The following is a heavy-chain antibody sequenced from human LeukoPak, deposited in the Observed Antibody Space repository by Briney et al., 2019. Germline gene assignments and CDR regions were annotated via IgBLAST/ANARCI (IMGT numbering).Heavy chain of an antibody. V-gene: IGHV1-69*04. CDR2: IIPILGIA. CDR3: ARGPSGWYFDY. J-gene: IGHJ4*02. Sequence: ASVKVSCKASGGTFSSYAISWVRQAPGQGLEWMGRIIPILGIANYAQKFQGRVTITADKSTSTAYMELSSLRSEDTAVYYCARGPSGWYFDYWGQGTLVTVSS. CDR1: GGTFSSYA. D-gene: IGHD6-19*01.